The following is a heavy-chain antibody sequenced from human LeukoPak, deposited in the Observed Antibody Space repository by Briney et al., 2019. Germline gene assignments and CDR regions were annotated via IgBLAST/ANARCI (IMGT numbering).Heavy chain of an antibody. J-gene: IGHJ4*02. Sequence: GASVKVSCKASGYTFSDHYIHWVRQAPGQGLEGMGWINPNSGGTKYAQKFQGRVTMRRDTSITTAYMEVSRLRSDDTAVYYCASEGSDYWGQGTLVTVSS. V-gene: IGHV1-2*02. CDR3: ASEGSDY. CDR1: GYTFSDHY. CDR2: INPNSGGT.